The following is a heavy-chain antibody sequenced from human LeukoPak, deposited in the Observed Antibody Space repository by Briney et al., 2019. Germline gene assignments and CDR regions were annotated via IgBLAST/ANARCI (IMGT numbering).Heavy chain of an antibody. V-gene: IGHV3-20*04. CDR3: AKAHDYGDYAGFDY. CDR2: INWNGGST. D-gene: IGHD4-17*01. CDR1: GFTFDDYG. Sequence: GGSLRLSCAASGFTFDDYGMSWVRQAPGKGLEWVSGINWNGGSTGYADSVKGRFTISRDSAKTSLYLQINNLRAEDTALYYCAKAHDYGDYAGFDYWGQGTLVSVSS. J-gene: IGHJ4*02.